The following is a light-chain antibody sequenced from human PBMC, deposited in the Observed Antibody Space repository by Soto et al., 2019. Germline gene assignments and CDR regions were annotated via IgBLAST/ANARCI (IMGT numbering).Light chain of an antibody. CDR2: TNN. V-gene: IGLV1-44*01. J-gene: IGLJ2*01. CDR1: SSNIGSYT. CDR3: AAWDDSLNGVV. Sequence: QSVLTQPPSASGTPGQRVTISCSGSSSNIGSYTVNWYQHLPGAAPKLLMHTNNQWPSGVPDRFSGSKSGTSASLAISGLQSGGEADYYCAAWDDSLNGVVFGGGTKLTVL.